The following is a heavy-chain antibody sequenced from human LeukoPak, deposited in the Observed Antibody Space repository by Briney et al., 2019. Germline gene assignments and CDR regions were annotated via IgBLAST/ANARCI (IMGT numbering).Heavy chain of an antibody. CDR1: GDSVSSNSAA. V-gene: IGHV6-1*01. CDR2: TYYRSKWYN. J-gene: IGHJ4*02. D-gene: IGHD6-13*01. CDR3: ARDQEQQLVFGNYFDY. Sequence: SQTLSLTCAISGDSVSSNSAAWNWIRQSPSRGLEWLGRTYYRSKWYNDYAVSVKSRITINPDTSKNQFSLQLNSVTPEDTAVYYCARDQEQQLVFGNYFDYWGQGALVTVSS.